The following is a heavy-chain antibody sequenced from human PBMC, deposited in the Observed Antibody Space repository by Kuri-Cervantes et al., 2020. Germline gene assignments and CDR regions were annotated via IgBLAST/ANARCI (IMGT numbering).Heavy chain of an antibody. CDR1: GYTFTSYY. CDR3: AKGASGGYCSSTSCYAFYWYFDL. V-gene: IGHV1-46*01. D-gene: IGHD2-2*01. CDR2: INPSGGST. Sequence: ASVKVSCKASGYTFTSYYMHWVRQAPGQGLEWMGIINPSGGSTSYAQKFQGRVTMTRDTSTSTVYMELSSLRAEDTAVYYCAKGASGGYCSSTSCYAFYWYFDLWGRGTLVTVSS. J-gene: IGHJ2*01.